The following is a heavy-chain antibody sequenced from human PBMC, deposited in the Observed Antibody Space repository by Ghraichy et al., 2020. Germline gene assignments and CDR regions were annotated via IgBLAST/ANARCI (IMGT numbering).Heavy chain of an antibody. Sequence: SETLSLTCTVSGGSISSYYWSWIRQPAGKGLEWIGRIYTSGSTNYNPSLKSRVTMSVDTSKNQFSLKLSSVTAADTAVYYCARYAAGVTKGSFDYWGQGTLVTVSS. D-gene: IGHD4-17*01. CDR1: GGSISSYY. J-gene: IGHJ4*02. V-gene: IGHV4-4*07. CDR2: IYTSGST. CDR3: ARYAAGVTKGSFDY.